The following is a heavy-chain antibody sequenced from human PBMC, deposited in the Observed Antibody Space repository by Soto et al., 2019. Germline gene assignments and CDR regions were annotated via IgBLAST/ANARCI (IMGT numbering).Heavy chain of an antibody. Sequence: ASVKVSCKASGYTFTDYRMIWVRQAPGQGLEWMGIINPSGGSTNYAPNFQGGVTLTRDSFTSTVYMELSSLRSEDTAVYYCARPAGRLANWFDPWGQGTLVTVSS. CDR1: GYTFTDYR. CDR2: INPSGGST. CDR3: ARPAGRLANWFDP. D-gene: IGHD6-6*01. V-gene: IGHV1-46*01. J-gene: IGHJ5*02.